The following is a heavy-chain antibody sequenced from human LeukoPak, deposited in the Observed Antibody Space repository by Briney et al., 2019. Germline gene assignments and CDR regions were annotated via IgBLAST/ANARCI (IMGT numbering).Heavy chain of an antibody. CDR2: IYHSGST. V-gene: IGHV4-38-2*01. D-gene: IGHD3-22*01. CDR3: ARHTYYYDSSGYSWYFAY. J-gene: IGHJ4*02. CDR1: GYSINSGYY. Sequence: SETLSLTCAVSGYSINSGYYWGWIRQSPGKGLEWIGSIYHSGSTYYNPSLKSRVTISRDTSKNHFSLKLTSVTAADTAVYYCARHTYYYDSSGYSWYFAYWGQGTLVTVSS.